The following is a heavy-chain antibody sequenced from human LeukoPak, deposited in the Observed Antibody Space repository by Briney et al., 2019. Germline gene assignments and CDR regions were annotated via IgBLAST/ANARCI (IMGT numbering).Heavy chain of an antibody. CDR2: ISGSGGST. CDR1: GFTFSSYA. CDR3: AKDEGAAGFDY. Sequence: GGSLRLSCAASGFTFSSYAMSWVRQAPGKGLEWVSAISGSGGSTYCADSAKGRFTISRDNSKNTPYLQMNSLRAEDTAVYYCAKDEGAAGFDYWGQGTLVTVSS. J-gene: IGHJ4*02. D-gene: IGHD6-13*01. V-gene: IGHV3-23*01.